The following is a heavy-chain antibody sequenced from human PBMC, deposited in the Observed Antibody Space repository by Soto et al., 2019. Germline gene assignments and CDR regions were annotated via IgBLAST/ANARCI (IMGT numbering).Heavy chain of an antibody. J-gene: IGHJ4*02. V-gene: IGHV4-34*01. CDR2: INHSGST. CDR1: GGSFSGYY. CDR3: ARAGRGYSYARLLSY. Sequence: SETLSLTCAVYGGSFSGYYWSWIRQPPGKGLEWIGEINHSGSTNYNPSLKSRVTISVDTSKNQFSLKLSSVTAADTAVYYCARAGRGYSYARLLSYWGQGTLVTVSS. D-gene: IGHD5-18*01.